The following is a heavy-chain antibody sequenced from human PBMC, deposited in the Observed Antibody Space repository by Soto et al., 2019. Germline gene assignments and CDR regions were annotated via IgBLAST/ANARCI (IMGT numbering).Heavy chain of an antibody. J-gene: IGHJ4*02. CDR1: GFSLSTRGVA. CDR3: AHALEASSGWQRGGVYYFDY. CDR2: IYWNEDK. D-gene: IGHD6-19*01. Sequence: SGPTVANPKHPLTLNYTFSGFSLSTRGVAEGWIRQPPGKALEWLALIYWNEDKRYSPSLKSRLTITKDTSKNQVVLTTTNMDPVDTATYYCAHALEASSGWQRGGVYYFDYWGQGTLVTVSS. V-gene: IGHV2-5*01.